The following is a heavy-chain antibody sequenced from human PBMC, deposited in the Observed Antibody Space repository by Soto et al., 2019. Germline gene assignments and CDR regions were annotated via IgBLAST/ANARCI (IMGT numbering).Heavy chain of an antibody. CDR2: ISYDGSNK. CDR3: ARDPRVRGVMDG. J-gene: IGHJ6*02. D-gene: IGHD3-10*01. CDR1: GFTFSSYA. V-gene: IGHV3-30-3*01. Sequence: PGGSLRLSCAASGFTFSSYAMHWVRQAPGKGLEWVAVISYDGSNKYYADSVKGRFTISRDNSKNTLYLQMNSLRAEDTAVYYCARDPRVRGVMDGWGQATTLTVPS.